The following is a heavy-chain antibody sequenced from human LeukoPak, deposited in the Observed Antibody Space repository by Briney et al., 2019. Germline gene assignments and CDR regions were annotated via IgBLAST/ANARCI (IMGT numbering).Heavy chain of an antibody. V-gene: IGHV3-11*01. J-gene: IGHJ5*02. CDR2: INIGGTNT. CDR1: GSTFNEDY. Sequence: PGGSLTLSCTDPGSTFNEDYMGWSRQPPVKRLEWLSYINIGGTNTHYADSVKGRFTISRDNAKKSLYLEMNNLRAEDTAVYYCATDGAGFDTWGQGVLVTVSS. CDR3: ATDGAGFDT.